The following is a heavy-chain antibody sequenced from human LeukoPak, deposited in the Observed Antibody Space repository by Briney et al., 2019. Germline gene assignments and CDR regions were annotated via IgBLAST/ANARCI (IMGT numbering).Heavy chain of an antibody. J-gene: IGHJ3*02. V-gene: IGHV4-59*08. CDR2: IYYSGST. D-gene: IGHD2-2*02. CDR1: GGSISSYY. Sequence: SETLSLTCTVSGGSISSYYWSWIWQPPGKGLEWIGYIYYSGSTNYNPSLKSRVTISVDTSKNQFSLKLSSVTAADTAVYYCATSKGYCSSTSCYSGFAFDIWGQGTMVTVSS. CDR3: ATSKGYCSSTSCYSGFAFDI.